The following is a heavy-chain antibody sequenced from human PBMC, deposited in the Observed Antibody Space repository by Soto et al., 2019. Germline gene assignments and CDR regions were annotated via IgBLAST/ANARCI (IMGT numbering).Heavy chain of an antibody. CDR1: GFTFSSYW. D-gene: IGHD3-9*01. V-gene: IGHV3-7*03. J-gene: IGHJ6*02. Sequence: GGSLRLSCAASGFTFSSYWMSWVRQAPGKGLEWVANIKQDGSEKYYVDSVKGRFTISRDNAKNSLYLQMNSLRAEDTAVYYCARDCRNYDFLTLYFSCMVVWGPGTTVTVFS. CDR3: ARDCRNYDFLTLYFSCMVV. CDR2: IKQDGSEK.